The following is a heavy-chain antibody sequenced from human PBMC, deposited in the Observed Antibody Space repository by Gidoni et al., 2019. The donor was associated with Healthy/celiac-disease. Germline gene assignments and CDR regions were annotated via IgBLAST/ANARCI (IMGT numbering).Heavy chain of an antibody. D-gene: IGHD6-13*01. CDR1: GFTFSSHA. CDR2: ISGSGGST. J-gene: IGHJ4*02. CDR3: AKDLGDSSSWYLYFDY. Sequence: EVQLLESGGGLVQPGGSLRLSCAASGFTFSSHAMSWVRQAPGKGLEWVSAISGSGGSTYYADSVKGRFTISRDNSKNTLYLQMNSLRAEDTAVYYCAKDLGDSSSWYLYFDYWGQGTLVTVSS. V-gene: IGHV3-23*01.